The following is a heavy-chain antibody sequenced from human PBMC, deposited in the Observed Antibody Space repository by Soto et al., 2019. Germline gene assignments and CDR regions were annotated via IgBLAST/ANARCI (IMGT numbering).Heavy chain of an antibody. CDR2: ISDSGGST. CDR1: GFTFSSFS. V-gene: IGHV3-64*01. Sequence: GASLRLSFVTCGFTFSSFSIHWLRQRPGQGVQKISAISDSGGSTHYVNSVNVRFTISRDNSKNTLYLQMGSLRSEDMAVYYCARRETEMATLIYWGQGT. J-gene: IGHJ4*02. D-gene: IGHD5-12*01. CDR3: ARRETEMATLIY.